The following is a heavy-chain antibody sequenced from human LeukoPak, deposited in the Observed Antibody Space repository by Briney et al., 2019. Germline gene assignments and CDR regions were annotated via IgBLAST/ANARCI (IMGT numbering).Heavy chain of an antibody. CDR1: GASISSYY. V-gene: IGHV4-59*08. CDR2: IYYSGST. CDR3: ARHAGDD. Sequence: SETLSLTCTVSGASISSYYWRWIRQPPGKGLEWIWYIYYSGSTAYNPSLKSRLTISADTYENQFSLKPSSVSAADTAVYYCARHAGDDWGQGTLVTVSS. J-gene: IGHJ4*02.